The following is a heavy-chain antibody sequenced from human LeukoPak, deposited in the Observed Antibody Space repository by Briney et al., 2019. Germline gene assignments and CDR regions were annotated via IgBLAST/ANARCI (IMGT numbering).Heavy chain of an antibody. CDR3: ARDAVYSSGSNWFDP. CDR2: INPNSGGT. V-gene: IGHV1-2*02. Sequence: ASVKVSCKASGYTFTGYCMHWVRQAPGQGLEWMGWINPNSGGTNYAQKFQGRVTMTRDTSISTAYMELSRLRSDDTAVYYCARDAVYSSGSNWFDPWGQGTLVTVSS. CDR1: GYTFTGYC. J-gene: IGHJ5*02. D-gene: IGHD6-19*01.